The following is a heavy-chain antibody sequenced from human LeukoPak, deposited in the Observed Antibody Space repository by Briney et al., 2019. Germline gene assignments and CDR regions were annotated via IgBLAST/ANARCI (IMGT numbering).Heavy chain of an antibody. J-gene: IGHJ4*02. CDR1: GGSISSYY. Sequence: PSETLSLTCTVAGGSISSYYWSWIRQPAGKGLEWIGRIYTSGSTNYNPSLKSRVTMSVDTSKNQFPLKLSSVTAADTAVYYYARHDSNYASLGFHYWGQGTLVTVSS. CDR3: ARHDSNYASLGFHY. V-gene: IGHV4-4*07. CDR2: IYTSGST. D-gene: IGHD4-11*01.